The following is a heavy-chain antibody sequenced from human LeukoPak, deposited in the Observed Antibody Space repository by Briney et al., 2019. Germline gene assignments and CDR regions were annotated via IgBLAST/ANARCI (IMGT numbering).Heavy chain of an antibody. CDR3: VRDTAVAAKFGNWHFDL. Sequence: GGSLRLSCAASGFTFSRYNMHWVRQDTGRGLEWVSAIGTAGDTYYPGSVKGRFTISRENAKNSLYLQMNSLRAEDTAVYYCVRDTAVAAKFGNWHFDLWGRGTLVTVSS. D-gene: IGHD2-21*02. V-gene: IGHV3-13*01. CDR1: GFTFSRYN. CDR2: IGTAGDT. J-gene: IGHJ2*01.